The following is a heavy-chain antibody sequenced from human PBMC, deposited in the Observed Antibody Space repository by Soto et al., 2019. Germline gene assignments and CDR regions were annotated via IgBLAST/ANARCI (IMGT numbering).Heavy chain of an antibody. V-gene: IGHV3-48*02. J-gene: IGHJ3*02. D-gene: IGHD3-3*01. CDR2: ISSGGTSI. CDR3: ARTYDFWSGFYPFDM. Sequence: GGSLRLSCVASGFTFSTYSMNWVRQAPGKGLEWVSYISSGGTSIYYADSVKGRFTISRDNAKNSLYLQMKSLRDEDTAVYYCARTYDFWSGFYPFDMWGQGTTVTVSS. CDR1: GFTFSTYS.